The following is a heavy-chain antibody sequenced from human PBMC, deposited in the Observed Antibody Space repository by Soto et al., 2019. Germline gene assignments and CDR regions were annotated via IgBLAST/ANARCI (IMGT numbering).Heavy chain of an antibody. J-gene: IGHJ6*02. CDR1: GGSISSGGYY. Sequence: PSETLSLTCTVSGGSISSGGYYWSWIRQHPGKGLEWIGYIYYSGSTYYNPSLKSRVTISVDTSKNQFSLKLSSVTAADTAVYYCARTYYDFWSGYYTPDYYYGMDVWGQGTTVTVSS. CDR2: IYYSGST. CDR3: ARTYYDFWSGYYTPDYYYGMDV. D-gene: IGHD3-3*01. V-gene: IGHV4-31*03.